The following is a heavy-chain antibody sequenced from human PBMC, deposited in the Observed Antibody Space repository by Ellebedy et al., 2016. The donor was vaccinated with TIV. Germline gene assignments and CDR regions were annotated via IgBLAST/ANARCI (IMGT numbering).Heavy chain of an antibody. CDR3: ARALDYGGNSVLYYYGMDV. Sequence: SVKVSXXASGYTFTSYGISWVRQAPGQGLEWMGGIIPIFGTANYAQKFQGRVTITADESTSTAYMELSSLRSEDTAVYYCARALDYGGNSVLYYYGMDVWGQGTTVTVSS. CDR2: IIPIFGTA. J-gene: IGHJ6*02. V-gene: IGHV1-69*13. D-gene: IGHD4-23*01. CDR1: GYTFTSYG.